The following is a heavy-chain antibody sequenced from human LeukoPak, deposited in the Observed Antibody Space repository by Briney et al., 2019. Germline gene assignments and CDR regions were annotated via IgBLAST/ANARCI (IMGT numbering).Heavy chain of an antibody. CDR1: GFTFSSYA. J-gene: IGHJ4*02. CDR2: ISYDGSNK. V-gene: IGHV3-30-3*01. D-gene: IGHD7-27*01. CDR3: AREGLTGTVFDY. Sequence: GGSLRLSCAASGFTFSSYAMHWVRQAPGKGLEWVAVISYDGSNKYYADSVKGRFTISRDNSKNTLYLQMNSLRAEDTAVYYCAREGLTGTVFDYWGQGTLVTVSS.